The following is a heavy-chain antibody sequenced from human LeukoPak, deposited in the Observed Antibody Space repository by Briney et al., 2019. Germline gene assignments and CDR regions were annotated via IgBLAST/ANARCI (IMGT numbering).Heavy chain of an antibody. D-gene: IGHD3-10*01. CDR3: VKGGLYGSGSSWLFDY. J-gene: IGHJ4*02. V-gene: IGHV3-64D*06. CDR2: ISYSGGNT. CDR1: GFTFSSCA. Sequence: GGSLRLSCPDSGFTFSSCAMHWVRQAPGKGLECVSTISYSGGNTYYADSVKGRFTISRDNSKNTVYLQMSSLRAEDTAVYYCVKGGLYGSGSSWLFDYWGQGTLVTVSS.